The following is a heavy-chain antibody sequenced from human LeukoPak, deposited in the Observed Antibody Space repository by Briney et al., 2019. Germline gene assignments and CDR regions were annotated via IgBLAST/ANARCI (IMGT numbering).Heavy chain of an antibody. CDR3: ARPELPGWSVFFDF. V-gene: IGHV3-7*01. CDR2: INQGGSET. Sequence: PGGSLRLSCAASGFTFRKYWMSWVRQAPGKGLEWVANINQGGSETYYADSVKGRFTISRDNAEKSLSLQMSSLRAEDTAVYYCARPELPGWSVFFDFWGLGTLVTVSS. D-gene: IGHD2-15*01. CDR1: GFTFRKYW. J-gene: IGHJ4*02.